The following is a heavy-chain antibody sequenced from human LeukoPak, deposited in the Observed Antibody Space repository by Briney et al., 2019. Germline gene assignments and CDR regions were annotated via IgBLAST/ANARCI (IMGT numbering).Heavy chain of an antibody. CDR3: AKQEYYDSSGGVYYFDY. J-gene: IGHJ4*02. CDR1: GFTFSSYA. V-gene: IGHV3-23*01. Sequence: PGGSLRLSCAASGFTFSSYAMSWVRQAPGKGLGWVSAISGSGGSTYYADSVKGRFTISRDNSKNTLYLQMNSLRAEDTAVYYCAKQEYYDSSGGVYYFDYWGQGTLVTVSS. CDR2: ISGSGGST. D-gene: IGHD3-22*01.